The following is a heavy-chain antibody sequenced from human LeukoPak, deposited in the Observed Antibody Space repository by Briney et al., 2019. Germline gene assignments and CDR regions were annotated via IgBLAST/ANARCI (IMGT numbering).Heavy chain of an antibody. J-gene: IGHJ4*02. D-gene: IGHD3-10*01. CDR3: ARDNPFMVWGVIITDY. CDR1: GYTFTGYY. Sequence: GASVKVSCKASGYTFTGYYMHWVRQAPGQGLEWMGWINPNSGGTNYAQKFQGRVTMTRDTSISTAYMELSRLRSDDTAVYYCARDNPFMVWGVIITDYWGQGTLVTVSS. CDR2: INPNSGGT. V-gene: IGHV1-2*02.